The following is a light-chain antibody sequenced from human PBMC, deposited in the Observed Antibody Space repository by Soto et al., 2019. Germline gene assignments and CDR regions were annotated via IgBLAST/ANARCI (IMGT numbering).Light chain of an antibody. J-gene: IGLJ2*01. CDR3: SSYTTASTLAV. V-gene: IGLV2-14*03. CDR2: DVT. Sequence: QSVLTQPASVSGSPGQSIAISCTGTSSDDGGYNYVSWYQQHPGKAPKLIIFDVTNRPSGVSDRFSGSKSGNVASLTISGLQTEDEADYYCSSYTTASTLAVFGGGTKVTVL. CDR1: SSDDGGYNY.